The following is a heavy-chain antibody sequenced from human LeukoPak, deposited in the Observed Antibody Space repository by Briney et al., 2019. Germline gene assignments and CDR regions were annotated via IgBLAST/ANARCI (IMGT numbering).Heavy chain of an antibody. V-gene: IGHV3-15*01. CDR3: TRGGLDHDFWSGYYVDYFDD. CDR2: IKSKSDGGTT. CDR1: GCIVSNAW. Sequence: GGSLRLSCAASGCIVSNAWMSWVRQAPGKGLEWVGRIKSKSDGGTTDYAARVKGRFTISRDESKNTLYLQMNSLKIEDTAVYYCTRGGLDHDFWSGYYVDYFDDWGQGTQVTVSS. D-gene: IGHD3-3*01. J-gene: IGHJ4*02.